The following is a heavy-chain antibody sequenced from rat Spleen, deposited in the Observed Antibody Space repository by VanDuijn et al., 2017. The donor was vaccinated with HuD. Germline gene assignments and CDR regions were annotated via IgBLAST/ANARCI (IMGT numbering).Heavy chain of an antibody. CDR1: GFTFSNFG. CDR3: VSHGARISRFAY. D-gene: IGHD2-7*01. CDR2: ISPGGGNT. Sequence: EVHLVESGGGLVQPGRSLKLSCAVSGFTFSNFGFVWVRQAPTKGLEWVASISPGGGNTFYRDSVKGRFTISRDNAKTTLYLQMDSLRSEDTATYYCVSHGARISRFAYWGQGTLVTVSS. J-gene: IGHJ3*01. V-gene: IGHV5S13*01.